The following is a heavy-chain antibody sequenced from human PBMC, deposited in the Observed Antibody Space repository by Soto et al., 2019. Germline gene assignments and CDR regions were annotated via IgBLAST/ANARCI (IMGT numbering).Heavy chain of an antibody. CDR2: IKQDGSEK. V-gene: IGHV3-7*03. CDR3: ARDWVVERYFDWLLD. D-gene: IGHD3-9*01. Sequence: EVQLVESGGGLVQPGGSLRLSCAASGFTFSSYWMSWVRQAPGKGLEWVANIKQDGSEKYYVDSVKGRFTISRDNAKNSLYLQMNSLRAEDTAVYYCARDWVVERYFDWLLDWGQGTLVTVSS. CDR1: GFTFSSYW. J-gene: IGHJ4*02.